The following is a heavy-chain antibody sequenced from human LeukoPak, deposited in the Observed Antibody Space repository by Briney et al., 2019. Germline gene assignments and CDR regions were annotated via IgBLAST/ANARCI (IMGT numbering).Heavy chain of an antibody. CDR3: ARGPARAESGGTLRLGFDY. J-gene: IGHJ4*02. Sequence: SETLSLTCTVSGGSISNYYWSWIRQPAGKGLEWIGRIYTSGSTDYNPSLKSRVTMSVDMSKSQFSLKLTSVTAADTAVYYCARGPARAESGGTLRLGFDYWGQGTLVTVSS. V-gene: IGHV4-4*07. CDR1: GGSISNYY. CDR2: IYTSGST. D-gene: IGHD5-12*01.